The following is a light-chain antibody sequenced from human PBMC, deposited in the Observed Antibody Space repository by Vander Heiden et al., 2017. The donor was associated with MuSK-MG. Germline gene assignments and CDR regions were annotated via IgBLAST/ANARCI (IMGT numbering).Light chain of an antibody. V-gene: IGKV1-39*01. CDR1: QSVNTY. CDR3: QQSYNTPRT. Sequence: DIQMTQSPSSLSASVGDRVTITCRASQSVNTYLNWYQQKPGKAPELLIYAAYSLQSGVPSRFSGRGSGTDFTLTISSLQPEDFATYYCQQSYNTPRTFGLGTKVEFK. CDR2: AAY. J-gene: IGKJ1*01.